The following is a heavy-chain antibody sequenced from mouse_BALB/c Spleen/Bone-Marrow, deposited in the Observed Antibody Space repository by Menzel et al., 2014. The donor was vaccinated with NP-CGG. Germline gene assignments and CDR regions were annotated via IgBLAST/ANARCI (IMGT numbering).Heavy chain of an antibody. V-gene: IGHV1S81*02. Sequence: QVQLQQSGAELVKPGASVKLSCKVSGYTFTNYYLYWVKQRPGQGLEWIGEINPSNGVTNFNEKFMIKATLTVDSPSSTAYMHLSSLTSEDSAVYYCTRSGFYGYGTYFDVWGAGTTVTVSS. J-gene: IGHJ1*01. D-gene: IGHD1-2*01. CDR1: GYTFTNYY. CDR3: TRSGFYGYGTYFDV. CDR2: INPSNGVT.